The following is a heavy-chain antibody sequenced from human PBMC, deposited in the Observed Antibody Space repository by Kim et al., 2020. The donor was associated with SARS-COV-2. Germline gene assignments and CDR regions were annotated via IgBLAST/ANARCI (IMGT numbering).Heavy chain of an antibody. D-gene: IGHD6-19*01. CDR1: GFTFSNAW. J-gene: IGHJ3*02. Sequence: GGSLRLSCAASGFTFSNAWMSWVRQAPGKGLEWVGRIKSKTDGGTTDYAAPVKGRFTISRDDSKNTLYLQMNSLKTEDTAVYYCTTTYLGIVAGHDAFDIWGQGTMVTVSS. CDR3: TTTYLGIVAGHDAFDI. CDR2: IKSKTDGGTT. V-gene: IGHV3-15*01.